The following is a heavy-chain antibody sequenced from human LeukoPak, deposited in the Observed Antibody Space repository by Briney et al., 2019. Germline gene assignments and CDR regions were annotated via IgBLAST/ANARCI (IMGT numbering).Heavy chain of an antibody. CDR2: MSGSGGST. J-gene: IGHJ4*02. CDR3: AKDHGVAVAGMYY. Sequence: PGGSLRLSCAASGFTFSSFAMSWVRQAPGKGLEWVSSMSGSGGSTYYADSVKGRFTISRDNSRNTLYLQLNSLRADGTAVYYCAKDHGVAVAGMYYWGQGTLVTVSS. V-gene: IGHV3-23*01. D-gene: IGHD6-19*01. CDR1: GFTFSSFA.